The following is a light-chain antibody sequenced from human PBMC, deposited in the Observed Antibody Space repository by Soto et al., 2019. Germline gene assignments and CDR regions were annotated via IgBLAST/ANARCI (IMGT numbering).Light chain of an antibody. CDR1: QGISSY. Sequence: IQLTQSPSSLSASVGDRVTITCRASQGISSYLAWYQQKPGKAPKLLIYAASTLQSGVPSRFSGSGSGTDFTLTISSLQPEDFATYYCQQLNSYPQVDITFGPGTKVDIK. J-gene: IGKJ3*01. V-gene: IGKV1-9*01. CDR3: QQLNSYPQVDIT. CDR2: AAS.